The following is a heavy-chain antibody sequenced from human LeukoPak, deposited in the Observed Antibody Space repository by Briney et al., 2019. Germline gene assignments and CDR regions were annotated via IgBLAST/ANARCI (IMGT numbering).Heavy chain of an antibody. D-gene: IGHD3-10*01. Sequence: GGSLRLSCAASGFTFSSYAMSWVRQAPGKGLEWVSAISGSGGSTYYADSVKGRFTISRDNSKNTLYLQMNSLRAEDTAVYYCAKEPSRPGELLYGANWFDPWGQGTLVTVSS. J-gene: IGHJ5*02. CDR3: AKEPSRPGELLYGANWFDP. CDR1: GFTFSSYA. CDR2: ISGSGGST. V-gene: IGHV3-23*01.